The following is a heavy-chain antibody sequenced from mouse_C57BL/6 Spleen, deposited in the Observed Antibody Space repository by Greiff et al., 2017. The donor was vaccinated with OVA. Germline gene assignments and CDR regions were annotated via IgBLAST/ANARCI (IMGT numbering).Heavy chain of an antibody. V-gene: IGHV1-61*01. CDR3: AREFGSSLFAY. D-gene: IGHD1-1*01. CDR1: GYTFTSYW. Sequence: VQLQQPGAELVRPGSSVKLSCKASGYTFTSYWMDWVKQRPGQGLEWIGNIYPSDSETHYNQKFKDKATLTVDKSSSTAYMQLSSLTSEDSAVYYCAREFGSSLFAYWGQGTLVTVSA. J-gene: IGHJ3*01. CDR2: IYPSDSET.